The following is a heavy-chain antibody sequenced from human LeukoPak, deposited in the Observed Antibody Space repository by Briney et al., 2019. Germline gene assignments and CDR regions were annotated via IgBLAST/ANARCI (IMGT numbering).Heavy chain of an antibody. V-gene: IGHV1-3*01. CDR1: GYTFTSYA. CDR3: ARWQGDAFDI. Sequence: VASVKVSCKASGYTFTSYAMHWVRQAPGQRLEWMGWINAGNGNTKYSQKFQGRVTMTRNTSISTAYMELSSLRSEDTAVYYCARWQGDAFDIWGQGTMVTVSS. CDR2: INAGNGNT. J-gene: IGHJ3*02.